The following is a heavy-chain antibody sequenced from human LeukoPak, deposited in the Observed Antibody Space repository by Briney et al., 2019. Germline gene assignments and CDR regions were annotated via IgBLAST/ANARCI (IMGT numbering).Heavy chain of an antibody. CDR2: ISGSGGST. Sequence: GESLKISCAASGFTFSSYAMSWVRQAPGKGLEWVSAISGSGGSTYYADSVKGRFTISRDNSKNTLYLQMNSLRAEDTAVYYCAKVFRLFDYWGQGTLVTVSS. V-gene: IGHV3-23*01. CDR1: GFTFSSYA. CDR3: AKVFRLFDY. J-gene: IGHJ4*02. D-gene: IGHD3-3*01.